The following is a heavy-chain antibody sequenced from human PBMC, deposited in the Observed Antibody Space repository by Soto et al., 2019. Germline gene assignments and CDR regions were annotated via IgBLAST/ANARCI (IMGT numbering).Heavy chain of an antibody. Sequence: PSETLSLTCTVSGGSISSSSYYWGWIRQPPGKGLEWIGSIYYSGSTYYNPSLKSRVTISVDTSKNQFSLKLSSVTAADTAVYYCARQVKGGDDDIAAPGAIAYWGQGTLVTVSS. CDR2: IYYSGST. CDR1: GGSISSSSYY. D-gene: IGHD5-12*01. J-gene: IGHJ4*02. CDR3: ARQVKGGDDDIAAPGAIAY. V-gene: IGHV4-39*01.